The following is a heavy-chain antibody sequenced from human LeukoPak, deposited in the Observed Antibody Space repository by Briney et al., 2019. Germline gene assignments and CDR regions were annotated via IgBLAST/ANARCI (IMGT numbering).Heavy chain of an antibody. CDR2: IKQDGSEK. D-gene: IGHD6-19*01. J-gene: IGHJ4*02. CDR3: ARLRAGDYFDY. V-gene: IGHV3-7*02. CDR1: GFTFSSYW. Sequence: GGSLRLSCAASGFTFSSYWMSWVRQAPGKGLEWVANIKQDGSEKYYLDSVKGRLTISRDTAKSSLHLQMNSLRAEDTAVYYCARLRAGDYFDYWGQGTLVTVSS.